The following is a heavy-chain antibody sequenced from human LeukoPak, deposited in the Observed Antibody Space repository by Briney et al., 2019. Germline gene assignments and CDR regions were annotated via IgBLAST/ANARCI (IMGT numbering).Heavy chain of an antibody. Sequence: SETLSLTCAVYGGSFSGYYWSWIRQPPGKGLEWIGYIYYSGSTNYNPSLKSRVTISVDTSKNQFSLKLSSVTAADTAVYYCARGDVDTAMVTWGQGTLVTVSS. CDR2: IYYSGST. CDR1: GGSFSGYY. V-gene: IGHV4-59*01. D-gene: IGHD5-18*01. CDR3: ARGDVDTAMVT. J-gene: IGHJ5*02.